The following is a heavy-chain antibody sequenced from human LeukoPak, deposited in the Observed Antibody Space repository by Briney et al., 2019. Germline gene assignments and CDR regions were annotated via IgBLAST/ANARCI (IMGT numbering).Heavy chain of an antibody. CDR2: ISYEGSNK. V-gene: IGHV3-30*03. Sequence: PGRSLRLSCAASGFTFSSYGMHWVRQAPGKGREWGAVISYEGSNKYYADSVKGRFTISRDNSKNTLYLQMNSLRAEDTAVYYCAHIVDYPFDYWGQGTLVTVSS. CDR3: AHIVDYPFDY. CDR1: GFTFSSYG. D-gene: IGHD2-21*01. J-gene: IGHJ4*02.